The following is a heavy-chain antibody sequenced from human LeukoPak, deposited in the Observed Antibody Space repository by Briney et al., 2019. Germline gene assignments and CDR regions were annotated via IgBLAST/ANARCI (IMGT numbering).Heavy chain of an antibody. Sequence: GGSLRLSCAASGFTFSNYWIHWVRQAPGKGLVWVSRIKRDGTTTDYADSVKGRFTTSRDNAKNTVYLQMNSLRVEDTAVYYCARVGLGVDYYYGMDVWGQGTTVTVSS. CDR2: IKRDGTTT. CDR1: GFTFSNYW. J-gene: IGHJ6*02. V-gene: IGHV3-74*01. CDR3: ARVGLGVDYYYGMDV. D-gene: IGHD1-26*01.